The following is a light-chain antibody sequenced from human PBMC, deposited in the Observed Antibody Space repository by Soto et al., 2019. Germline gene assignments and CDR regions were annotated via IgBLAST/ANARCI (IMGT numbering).Light chain of an antibody. V-gene: IGKV3D-15*01. CDR2: GAS. CDR1: QSVSSN. CDR3: QQEHNWVT. J-gene: IGKJ4*02. Sequence: EIVMTQSPGTLSVSPGERATLSCGASQSVSSNLAWYQQKPGQAPRLLLYGASNRATGIPARFSGSGSGTEFTLTISSLQCEDFEVYYCQQEHNWVTFGGRTKVEIK.